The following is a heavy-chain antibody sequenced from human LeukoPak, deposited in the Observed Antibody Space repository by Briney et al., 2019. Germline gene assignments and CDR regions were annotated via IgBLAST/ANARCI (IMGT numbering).Heavy chain of an antibody. CDR3: TTSSWGNPVS. CDR1: GLTFIDAY. J-gene: IGHJ5*02. CDR2: IRSTPDGGTT. Sequence: GGSLRLSCAVSGLTFIDAYMTWVRQAPGRALEWVGLIRSTPDGGTTHYAAPVRGRFTVSRDDSKNTLFLQMNSLKTEDTAVYYCTTSSWGNPVSWGQGTLVTVSS. V-gene: IGHV3-15*01. D-gene: IGHD3-16*01.